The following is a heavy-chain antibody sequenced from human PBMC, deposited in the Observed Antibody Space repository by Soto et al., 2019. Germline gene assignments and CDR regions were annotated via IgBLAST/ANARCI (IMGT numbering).Heavy chain of an antibody. V-gene: IGHV1-18*01. CDR1: GYTFTSYG. CDR2: ISAYNGNT. J-gene: IGHJ4*02. CDR3: ASGTDFTIFGVVITLDY. Sequence: GASVKVSCKASGYTFTSYGISWVRQAPGQGLEWMGWISAYNGNTNYAQKLQGRVTMTTDTSTSTAYMELRSLRSDDTAVYYCASGTDFTIFGVVITLDYWGQGTLVTVSS. D-gene: IGHD3-3*01.